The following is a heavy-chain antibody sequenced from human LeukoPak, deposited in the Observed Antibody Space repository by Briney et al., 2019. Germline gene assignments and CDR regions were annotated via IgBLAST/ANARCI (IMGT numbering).Heavy chain of an antibody. CDR1: GYTFTGYY. V-gene: IGHV1-2*02. D-gene: IGHD6-13*01. CDR3: ARDRSPGIAAAGNY. Sequence: GESLKISCKGSGYTFTGYYMHWVRQAPGQGLEWMGWINPNSGGTNYAQKFQGRVTMTRDTSISTAYMELSRLRSDDTAVYYCARDRSPGIAAAGNYWGQGTLVTVSS. J-gene: IGHJ4*02. CDR2: INPNSGGT.